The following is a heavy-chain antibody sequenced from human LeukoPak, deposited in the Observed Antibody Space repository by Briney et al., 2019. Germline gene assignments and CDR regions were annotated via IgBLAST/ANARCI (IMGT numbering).Heavy chain of an antibody. V-gene: IGHV3-33*03. D-gene: IGHD5-24*01. CDR2: IWYDGSKK. CDR3: AKLGEGREDGYFDY. Sequence: QPGRYLRLSCAAYGFIFSSYDIHWVRQAPGKGLEWVAVIWYDGSKKYYADSVKGRFTISRDNSQNTLYLQMNSLRAEDTAVYYCAKLGEGREDGYFDYWGQGTLVIVSS. CDR1: GFIFSSYD. J-gene: IGHJ4*02.